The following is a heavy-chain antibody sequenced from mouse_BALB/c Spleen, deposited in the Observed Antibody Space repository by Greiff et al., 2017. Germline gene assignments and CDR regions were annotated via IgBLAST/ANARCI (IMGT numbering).Heavy chain of an antibody. CDR1: GYTFTSYW. V-gene: IGHV1-7*01. CDR3: ARVRSTMIMLDY. D-gene: IGHD2-4*01. Sequence: VMLVESGAELAKPGASVKMSCKASGYTFTSYWMHWVKQRPGQGLEWIGYINPSTGYTEYNQKFKDKATLTADKSSSTAYMQLSSLTSEDSAGYYCARVRSTMIMLDYWGKGTTLTVSS. J-gene: IGHJ2*01. CDR2: INPSTGYT.